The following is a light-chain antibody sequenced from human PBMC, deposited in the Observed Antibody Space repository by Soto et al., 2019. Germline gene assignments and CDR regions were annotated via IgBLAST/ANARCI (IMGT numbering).Light chain of an antibody. CDR2: LGS. Sequence: DIVMPQSPLSLPVTPGEPASISCRSSQSLLHSNGYNYLVWYLQKPGQSPQLLIYLGSSRASGVPDRFSGSGSGTDFTLKISRVEAEDVGVYYCMQALQAPPHTFGQGTKLEIK. J-gene: IGKJ2*01. CDR1: QSLLHSNGYNY. CDR3: MQALQAPPHT. V-gene: IGKV2-28*01.